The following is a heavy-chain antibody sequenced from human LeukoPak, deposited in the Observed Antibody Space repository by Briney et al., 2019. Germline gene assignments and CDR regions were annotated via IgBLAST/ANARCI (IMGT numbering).Heavy chain of an antibody. V-gene: IGHV3-23*01. D-gene: IGHD3-3*01. Sequence: GGTLRLSCAASGFTFSSCGMSWVRQAPGKGLEWVSALSDSGGSTFYADSVKGRFTISRDNSKNTLYLQLNRLRAEDTAVYYCARGRYYDFWSGYYTSYYYYYMDVWGKGTTVTVSS. CDR2: LSDSGGST. CDR3: ARGRYYDFWSGYYTSYYYYYMDV. J-gene: IGHJ6*03. CDR1: GFTFSSCG.